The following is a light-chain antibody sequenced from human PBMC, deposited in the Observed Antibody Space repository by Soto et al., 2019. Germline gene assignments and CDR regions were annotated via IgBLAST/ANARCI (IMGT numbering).Light chain of an antibody. V-gene: IGKV3-20*01. CDR1: QSVSSN. J-gene: IGKJ1*01. CDR3: QQYGSSPTWT. Sequence: EIVMTQSPVTLSVSPGKRVTLSCRVSQSVSSNLAWYQQKPGQAPSLLIYGAFTRATGIPDRFSGSGSGTDFTLTISRLEPEDFAVYYCQQYGSSPTWTFGQGTKVDIK. CDR2: GAF.